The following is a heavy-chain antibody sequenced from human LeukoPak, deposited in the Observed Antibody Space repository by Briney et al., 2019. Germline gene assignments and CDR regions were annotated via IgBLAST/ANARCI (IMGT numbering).Heavy chain of an antibody. CDR3: ARSYYDSTGYYLAEYFQH. CDR1: GFTFSSYG. J-gene: IGHJ1*01. D-gene: IGHD3-22*01. CDR2: ISYDGNNK. Sequence: GGSLRLSCAASGFTFSSYGMHWVRQAPGKGLEWVAVISYDGNNKYYADSVKGRFSISRDNSKNTLYLQMNSLRPEDTAIYYCARSYYDSTGYYLAEYFQHWGQGTLVTVSS. V-gene: IGHV3-30*03.